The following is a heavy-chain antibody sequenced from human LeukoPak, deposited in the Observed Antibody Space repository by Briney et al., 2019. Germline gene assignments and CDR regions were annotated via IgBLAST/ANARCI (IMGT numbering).Heavy chain of an antibody. CDR3: ARIPGTTGLGYYFDY. J-gene: IGHJ4*02. Sequence: ASVKVSCKASGYTFTSYGISWVRQAPGQGLEWMGWISAYNGNTNYAQKLQGRVTMTTDTSTSTAYMELRSLRSDDTAVYYCARIPGTTGLGYYFDYWGQGTLVAVSS. D-gene: IGHD1-1*01. V-gene: IGHV1-18*01. CDR1: GYTFTSYG. CDR2: ISAYNGNT.